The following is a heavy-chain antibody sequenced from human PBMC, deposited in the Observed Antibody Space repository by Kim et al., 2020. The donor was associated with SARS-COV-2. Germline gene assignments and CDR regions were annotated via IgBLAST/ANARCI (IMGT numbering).Heavy chain of an antibody. Sequence: SETLSLTCTVSGGYINDWNYHWGWIRQPPGKGLEYIGSVYYGGNSYNNPSLMSRVTMSVDTSKNQFFLKLNSVTAADTAVYYCARDCRSASCYGRFDPWGQETRVTVS. CDR2: VYYGGNS. J-gene: IGHJ5*02. CDR1: GGYINDWNYH. D-gene: IGHD2-2*01. V-gene: IGHV4-39*07. CDR3: ARDCRSASCYGRFDP.